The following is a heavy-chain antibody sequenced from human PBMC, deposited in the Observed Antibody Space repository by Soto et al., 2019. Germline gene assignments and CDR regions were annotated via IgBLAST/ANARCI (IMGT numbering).Heavy chain of an antibody. CDR1: GFTFSGSA. CDR2: IRSKPNNYAT. J-gene: IGHJ6*02. V-gene: IGHV3-73*01. CDR3: SGGQNDYTYYYYYPMDV. Sequence: GGSLRLSCAASGFTFSGSAMHWVRQAPGKGLEWVGRIRSKPNNYATAYAASVKVRFSISRDELKKKAYLQVNGLKTEDTAVYYCSGGQNDYTYYYYYPMDVWGRGTTVTVSS. D-gene: IGHD4-4*01.